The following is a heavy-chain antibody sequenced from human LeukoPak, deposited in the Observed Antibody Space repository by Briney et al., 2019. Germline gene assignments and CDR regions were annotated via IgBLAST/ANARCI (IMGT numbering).Heavy chain of an antibody. J-gene: IGHJ4*02. CDR1: GFTFSNYW. V-gene: IGHV3-7*01. CDR2: IKEDGSKE. D-gene: IGHD5-12*01. Sequence: GGSLRLSCEASGFTFSNYWMAWVRQAPGKGLEWVANIKEDGSKENYVDSVKGRFAISRDNAKNSLYLQMNSLRAEDTAVYYCARERNGFDPITDYWGQGTLVTVSS. CDR3: ARERNGFDPITDY.